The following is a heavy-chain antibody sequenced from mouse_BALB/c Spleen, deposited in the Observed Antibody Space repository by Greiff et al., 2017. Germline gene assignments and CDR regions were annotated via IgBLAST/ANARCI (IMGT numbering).Heavy chain of an antibody. CDR1: GDSITSGY. Sequence: EVKLVESGPSLVKPSQTLSLTCSVTGDSITSGYWNWIRKFPGNKLEYMGYISYSGSTYYNPSLKSRISITRDTSKNQYYLQLNSVTTEDTATYYCARYRDGNYWFAYWGQGTLVTVSA. V-gene: IGHV3-8*02. CDR2: ISYSGST. CDR3: ARYRDGNYWFAY. D-gene: IGHD2-1*01. J-gene: IGHJ3*01.